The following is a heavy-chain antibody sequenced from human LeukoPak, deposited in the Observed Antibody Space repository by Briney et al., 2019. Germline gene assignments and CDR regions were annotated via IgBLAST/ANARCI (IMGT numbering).Heavy chain of an antibody. CDR2: IIPIFGTA. V-gene: IGHV1-69*13. CDR3: ARTHSSGYYYARAPFDY. Sequence: SVKVSCRASGGTFSSYAISWVRQAPGQGLEWMGGIIPIFGTANYAQKFQGRVTITADESTSTAYMELSSLRSEDTAVYYCARTHSSGYYYARAPFDYWGQGTLVTVSS. CDR1: GGTFSSYA. D-gene: IGHD3-22*01. J-gene: IGHJ4*02.